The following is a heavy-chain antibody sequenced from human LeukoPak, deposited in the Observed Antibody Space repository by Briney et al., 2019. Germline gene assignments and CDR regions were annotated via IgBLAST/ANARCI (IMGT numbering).Heavy chain of an antibody. J-gene: IGHJ5*02. D-gene: IGHD5-24*01. CDR2: ISPSGGST. CDR3: ARDNSVRDEAWWFNP. Sequence: GASVRLSGKAFGYTFSSNYMHWGRQAPGLGPGGMGVISPSGGSTTYAPKFKGRVTLTRDMSTSKDYLELSSLRSEDTAVYYCARDNSVRDEAWWFNPWGQGTLVTVSS. CDR1: GYTFSSNY. V-gene: IGHV1-46*01.